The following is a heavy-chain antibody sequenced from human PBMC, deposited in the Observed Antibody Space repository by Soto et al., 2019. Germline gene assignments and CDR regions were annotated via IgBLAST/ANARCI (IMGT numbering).Heavy chain of an antibody. CDR2: IYSEGST. Sequence: DVQLVETGGRVSQPGGSLRLSGVASGFIVSTSYMSWIRQAPGKGLEWVSVIYSEGSTYYSDSVKGRFTIARDNSKKTLYLQMNRLSAEDTAVYYCARCSGCYGQWDFDCWCQGTRVTVSS. V-gene: IGHV3-53*02. D-gene: IGHD6-25*01. CDR3: ARCSGCYGQWDFDC. J-gene: IGHJ4*02. CDR1: GFIVSTSY.